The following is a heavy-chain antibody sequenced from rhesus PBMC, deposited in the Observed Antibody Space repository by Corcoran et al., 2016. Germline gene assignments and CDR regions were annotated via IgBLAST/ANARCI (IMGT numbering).Heavy chain of an antibody. V-gene: IGHV3-8*01. CDR3: AREDYYALDS. CDR1: GIPFSYYY. Sequence: EAQLVASGGGLVQPGGSLSLSCSGSGIPFSYYYFYWFRQAPGKGLEWVSAVNTAGGGTWNTDSVKGRFTISKDNANNTLVLQMDSRRADDTAVYYCAREDYYALDSWGQGVVVTVSS. CDR2: VNTAGGGT. J-gene: IGHJ6*01.